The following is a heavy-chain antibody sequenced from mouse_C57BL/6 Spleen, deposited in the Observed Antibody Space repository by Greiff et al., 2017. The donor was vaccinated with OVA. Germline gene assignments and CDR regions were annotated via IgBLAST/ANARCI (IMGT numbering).Heavy chain of an antibody. CDR2: ISSASSTI. Sequence: EVKLQESGGGLVKPGGSLKLSCAASGFTFSDYGMHWVRQAPEQGLEWVAYISSASSTIYYADTVKGRFTISRDNAKNTLFLQMTSLRSEDTAMYYCARGGYDYDAYAMDYWGQGTSVTVSS. J-gene: IGHJ4*01. V-gene: IGHV5-17*01. D-gene: IGHD2-4*01. CDR1: GFTFSDYG. CDR3: ARGGYDYDAYAMDY.